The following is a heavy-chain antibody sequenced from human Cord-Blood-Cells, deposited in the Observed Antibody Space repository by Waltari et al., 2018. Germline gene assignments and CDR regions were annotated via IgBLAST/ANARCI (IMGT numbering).Heavy chain of an antibody. J-gene: IGHJ6*02. CDR1: GGSFSGYY. CDR3: ASAPGTTGTTYYYYYGMDV. D-gene: IGHD1-1*01. Sequence: QVQLQQWGAGLLKPSETLSLTCAVYGGSFSGYYWSWLRQPPGKGLEWIGETNHSGSTNYNPSLKSRVTISVDTSKNQFSLKLSSVTAADTAVYYCASAPGTTGTTYYYYYGMDVWGQGTTVTVSS. CDR2: TNHSGST. V-gene: IGHV4-34*01.